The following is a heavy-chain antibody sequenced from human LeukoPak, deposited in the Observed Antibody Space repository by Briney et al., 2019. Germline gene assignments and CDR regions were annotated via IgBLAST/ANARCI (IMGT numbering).Heavy chain of an antibody. D-gene: IGHD3-10*01. V-gene: IGHV3-53*01. CDR1: GLTVSSNY. Sequence: GGSLRLSCAASGLTVSSNYMSWVRQAPGKGLEWVSVIYSGGSTYYADSVKGRFTISRDNSKNTLYLQMNSLRAEDTAVYYCARDEGRGVDDYWGQGTLVTVSS. CDR2: IYSGGST. J-gene: IGHJ4*02. CDR3: ARDEGRGVDDY.